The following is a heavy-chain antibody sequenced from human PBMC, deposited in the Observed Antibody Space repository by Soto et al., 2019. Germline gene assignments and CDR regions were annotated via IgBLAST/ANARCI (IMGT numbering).Heavy chain of an antibody. Sequence: GGSLRLSCAASGFTFSSYAMHWVRQAPGKGLEYVSAISSDGGSTYYANSVKGRFTISRDNSKNTLYLQMGSLRAEDMAVYYCARDGGFPYNWNYFGHWFDPWGQGTLVTVSS. CDR1: GFTFSSYA. D-gene: IGHD1-7*01. V-gene: IGHV3-64*01. CDR2: ISSDGGST. CDR3: ARDGGFPYNWNYFGHWFDP. J-gene: IGHJ5*02.